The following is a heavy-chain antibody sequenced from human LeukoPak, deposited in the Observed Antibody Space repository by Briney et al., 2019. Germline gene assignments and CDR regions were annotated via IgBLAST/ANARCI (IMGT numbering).Heavy chain of an antibody. J-gene: IGHJ6*02. CDR1: GFIFSSYT. D-gene: IGHD4-11*01. CDR2: ISGSSSSK. V-gene: IGHV3-21*01. Sequence: GGSLRLSCAASGFIFSSYTMNWVRLARGKGLEWVSCISGSSSSKHYADSVKGRFTISRDNAKNSLFLQMNSLRAEDTAVYYCARDTVTKCTIDVWGQGTTVIVSS. CDR3: ARDTVTKCTIDV.